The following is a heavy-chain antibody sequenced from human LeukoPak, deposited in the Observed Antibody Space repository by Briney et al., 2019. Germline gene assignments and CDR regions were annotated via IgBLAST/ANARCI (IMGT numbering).Heavy chain of an antibody. Sequence: ASVKVSCKASGYTFTNDGVCWVRQAPGRGVEWGGGISNYNGLTHSAPRFQGGVTVTTDTITSTAYMELRSLTFDDTAVYVCVRDERAVTAGGEYYFGCWGQGTLVTVAS. D-gene: IGHD2-21*01. J-gene: IGHJ4*02. V-gene: IGHV1-18*01. CDR3: VRDERAVTAGGEYYFGC. CDR2: ISNYNGLT. CDR1: GYTFTNDG.